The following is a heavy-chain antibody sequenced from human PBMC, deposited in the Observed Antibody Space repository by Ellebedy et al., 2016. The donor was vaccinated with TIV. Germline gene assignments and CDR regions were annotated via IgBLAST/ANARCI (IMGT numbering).Heavy chain of an antibody. D-gene: IGHD3-10*01. Sequence: MPGGSLRLSCSVSGASIKNDYWSWIRQSPGKGLEWIGYIYYSGTTNYSPSLRSRVPISVDTSKNQVSLKLSSVTAADTAVYYCATPLTYYPAAGHPDRPFDIWGQGTMVTVSS. V-gene: IGHV4-59*12. CDR1: GASIKNDY. CDR2: IYYSGTT. J-gene: IGHJ3*02. CDR3: ATPLTYYPAAGHPDRPFDI.